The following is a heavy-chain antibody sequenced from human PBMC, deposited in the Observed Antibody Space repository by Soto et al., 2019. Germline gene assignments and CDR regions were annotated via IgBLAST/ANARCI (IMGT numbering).Heavy chain of an antibody. CDR1: GGSITSGGYC. J-gene: IGHJ4*02. Sequence: QVQLQESGPGLVKPSQTLSLTCAVSGGSITSGGYCWTWIRQHPVKGLEWMGHIYYSGSTSYNPSLKSRITISIDTSKNQFSLKLTSVTAADTAVYYCARDGDYFGSGSPPLLSKWGQGTLVTVS. CDR2: IYYSGST. D-gene: IGHD3-10*01. CDR3: ARDGDYFGSGSPPLLSK. V-gene: IGHV4-31*11.